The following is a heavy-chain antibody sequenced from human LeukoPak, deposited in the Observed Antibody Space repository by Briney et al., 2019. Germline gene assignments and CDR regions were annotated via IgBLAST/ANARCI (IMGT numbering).Heavy chain of an antibody. D-gene: IGHD1-7*01. CDR3: ASNWNYVRGYGMDV. V-gene: IGHV3-7*01. Sequence: PGGSLRLSCAASGFTFSRYWMSWVRQTPGKGLEWVANIKQDGSEKHYVDSVKGRFTISRDNAKNSLYLQMSSLRAEDTAVYYCASNWNYVRGYGMDVWGQGTTVTVSS. CDR1: GFTFSRYW. CDR2: IKQDGSEK. J-gene: IGHJ6*02.